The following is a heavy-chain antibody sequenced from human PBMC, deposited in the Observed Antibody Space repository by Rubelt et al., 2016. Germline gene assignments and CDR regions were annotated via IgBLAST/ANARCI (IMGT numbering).Heavy chain of an antibody. CDR2: ISFDGSNK. J-gene: IGHJ6*02. CDR3: AKDQGSPTLLYGMDV. CDR1: SYG. V-gene: IGHV3-30*18. Sequence: SYGMHWVRQAPGKGLEWVALISFDGSNKKNADTVKGRFTISRDNSQNTLYLQMSSLRAEDTAVYYCAKDQGSPTLLYGMDVWGLGTTVTVSS. D-gene: IGHD1-26*01.